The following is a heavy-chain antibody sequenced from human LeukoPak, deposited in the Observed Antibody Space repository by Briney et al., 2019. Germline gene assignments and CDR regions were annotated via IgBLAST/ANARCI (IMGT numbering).Heavy chain of an antibody. CDR1: GYTFTGYY. Sequence: ASVKVSCRASGYTFTGYYMHWARQAPGQGLEWMGWINPNSGGTNYAQKFQGRVTMTRDTSISTAYMELSRLRSDDTAVYYCARDSFSGIAAAGINYWGQGTLVTVSP. CDR2: INPNSGGT. V-gene: IGHV1-2*02. D-gene: IGHD6-13*01. CDR3: ARDSFSGIAAAGINY. J-gene: IGHJ4*02.